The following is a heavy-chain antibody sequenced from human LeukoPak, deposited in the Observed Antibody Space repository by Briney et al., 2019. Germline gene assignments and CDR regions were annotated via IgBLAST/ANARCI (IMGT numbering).Heavy chain of an antibody. CDR3: AKGGNSGRTYYYYYMDV. J-gene: IGHJ6*03. Sequence: GXXLRLSCAASGFTFSSYGMSWVRQAPGEGREWVSSIIVIFFITYSADSVQVRFTISRDSSKNTVYLQMNGLRAEDTAVYYCAKGGNSGRTYYYYYMDVWGKGTTVTVSS. CDR2: IIVIFFIT. D-gene: IGHD6-19*01. V-gene: IGHV3-23*01. CDR1: GFTFSSYG.